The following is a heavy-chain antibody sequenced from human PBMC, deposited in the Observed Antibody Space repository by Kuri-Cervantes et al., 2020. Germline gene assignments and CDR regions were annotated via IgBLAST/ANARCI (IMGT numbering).Heavy chain of an antibody. CDR2: MNPNSGNT. CDR1: GYTFTSYY. D-gene: IGHD5-18*01. CDR3: ARGGYSYGQGSQDFRFDY. Sequence: ASVKVSCKASGYTFTSYYMHWVRQATGQGLEWMGWMNPNSGNTGYAQKFQGRVTMTRNTSISTAYMELSSLRSEDTAVYYCARGGYSYGQGSQDFRFDYWGQGTLVTVSS. V-gene: IGHV1-8*02. J-gene: IGHJ4*02.